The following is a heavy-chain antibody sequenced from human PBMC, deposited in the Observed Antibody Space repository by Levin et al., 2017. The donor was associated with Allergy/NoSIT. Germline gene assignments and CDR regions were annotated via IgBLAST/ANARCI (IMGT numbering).Heavy chain of an antibody. V-gene: IGHV3-30*04. CDR3: ARGDDSPDY. CDR2: ISYDGSNK. Sequence: PGGSLRLSCAASGFTFSSYAMHWVRQAPGKGLEWVAVISYDGSNKYYADSVKGRFTISRDNSKNTLYLQMNSLRAEDTAVYYCARGDDSPDYWGQGTLVTVSS. J-gene: IGHJ4*02. D-gene: IGHD3-22*01. CDR1: GFTFSSYA.